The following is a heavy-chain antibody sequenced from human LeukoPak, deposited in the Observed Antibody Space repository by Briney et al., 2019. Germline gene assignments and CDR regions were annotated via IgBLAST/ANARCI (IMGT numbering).Heavy chain of an antibody. J-gene: IGHJ4*02. V-gene: IGHV4-59*01. CDR2: ISYIGST. D-gene: IGHD3-16*02. Sequence: SETLSLTCSVSGGSISSYYWSWIRQPPGKGLEWIGYISYIGSTNYNPSLKGRVTISVDTSKNQFSLNLSSVTAADTAVYYCARAFIRARSNYFDYWGQGTLVTVSS. CDR1: GGSISSYY. CDR3: ARAFIRARSNYFDY.